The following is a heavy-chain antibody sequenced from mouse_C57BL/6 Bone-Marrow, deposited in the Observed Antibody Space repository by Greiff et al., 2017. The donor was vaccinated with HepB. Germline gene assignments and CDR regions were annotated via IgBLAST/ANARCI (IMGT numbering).Heavy chain of an antibody. V-gene: IGHV3-6*01. Sequence: EVKLMESGPGLVKPSQSLSLTCSVPGYSITSGYYWNWIRQFPGNKLEWMGYISYDGSNNYNPSLKNRISITRDTSKNQFFLKLNSVTTEDPATYYCSSYYSNYVEFAYWGQGTLVTVSA. CDR2: ISYDGSN. D-gene: IGHD2-5*01. J-gene: IGHJ3*01. CDR1: GYSITSGYY. CDR3: SSYYSNYVEFAY.